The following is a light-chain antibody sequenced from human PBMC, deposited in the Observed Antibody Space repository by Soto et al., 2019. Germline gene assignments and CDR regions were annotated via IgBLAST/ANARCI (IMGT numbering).Light chain of an antibody. CDR2: GAS. Sequence: EIVLTQSPGTLSLSPGERATLSCRASQSVSSNYLAWYQRKPGQAPRLLIYGASSRATDIPHRFSGSGSGTDFTLTITRLEPEDYAVYYFQQYGSSPPTFGQGTKVEIK. CDR1: QSVSSNY. J-gene: IGKJ1*01. CDR3: QQYGSSPPT. V-gene: IGKV3-20*01.